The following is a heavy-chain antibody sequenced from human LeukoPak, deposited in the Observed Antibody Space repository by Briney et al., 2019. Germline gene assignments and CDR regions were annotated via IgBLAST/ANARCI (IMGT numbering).Heavy chain of an antibody. V-gene: IGHV3-33*01. CDR3: ARAGMTVAGPYYYGMDV. J-gene: IGHJ6*02. CDR2: IWYDGSNK. D-gene: IGHD6-13*01. CDR1: GFSFSSYG. Sequence: GGSLRLSCAASGFSFSSYGMHWVRQAPGKGLEWVAVIWYDGSNKYYADSAKGRFTISRDNSKNTLYLQMNSLRAEDTAVYYCARAGMTVAGPYYYGMDVWGQGTTVTVSS.